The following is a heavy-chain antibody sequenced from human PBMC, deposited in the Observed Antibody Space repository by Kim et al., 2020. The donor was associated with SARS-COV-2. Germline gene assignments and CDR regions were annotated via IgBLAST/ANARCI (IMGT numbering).Heavy chain of an antibody. D-gene: IGHD3-3*01. J-gene: IGHJ6*03. CDR2: INQSGST. CDR1: GGSSSGYH. Sequence: SETLSLTCGVYGGSSSGYHWTWIRQPPGKGLEWIGDINQSGSTKSNPSLKSRLTMSIDMSRSQFSLRLTSVTAADTDVYFCASVITIFGVPISSKYYYMDVWGEGTTHTVS. V-gene: IGHV4-34*01. CDR3: ASVITIFGVPISSKYYYMDV.